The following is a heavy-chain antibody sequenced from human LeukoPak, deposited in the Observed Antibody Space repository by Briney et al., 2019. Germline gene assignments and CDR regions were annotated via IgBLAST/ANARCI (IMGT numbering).Heavy chain of an antibody. J-gene: IGHJ3*02. CDR2: INHSGST. CDR1: GGSFSGYY. CDR3: ARGAAAAFYI. V-gene: IGHV4-34*01. Sequence: SETLSLTCAVYGGSFSGYYWSWIRQPPGKGLEWIGEINHSGSTNYNPSLKGRVTISVDTSKNQFSLKLSSVTAADTAVYYCARGAAAAFYIWGQGTMVTVSS. D-gene: IGHD2-15*01.